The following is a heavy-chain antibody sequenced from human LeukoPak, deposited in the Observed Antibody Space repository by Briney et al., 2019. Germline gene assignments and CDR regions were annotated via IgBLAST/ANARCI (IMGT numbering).Heavy chain of an antibody. Sequence: GGSLRLSCAASGFTFSSYSMNGVRQAPGKGLEWVSYISSSSSTRYYADSVKGRVTISRDNAKNSLYLQMNSLRAEDTAVYYCASRYCTNGVCYSYYFDYWGQGTLVTVSS. CDR2: ISSSSSTR. V-gene: IGHV3-48*04. J-gene: IGHJ4*02. CDR3: ASRYCTNGVCYSYYFDY. CDR1: GFTFSSYS. D-gene: IGHD2-8*01.